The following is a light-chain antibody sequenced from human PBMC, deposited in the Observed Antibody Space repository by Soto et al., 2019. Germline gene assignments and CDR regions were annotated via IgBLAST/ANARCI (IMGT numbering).Light chain of an antibody. CDR1: SGV. CDR3: SSYRGSNIFVV. J-gene: IGLJ2*01. V-gene: IGLV2-8*01. Sequence: QSALTQPPSASGSPGQSVTISCTGTSGVSWYQQHPGKAPKLLIYEVTKRPSGVPDRFSGSKSGNTASLTVSGLQAEDEADYYCSSYRGSNIFVVFGGGIKLTVL. CDR2: EVT.